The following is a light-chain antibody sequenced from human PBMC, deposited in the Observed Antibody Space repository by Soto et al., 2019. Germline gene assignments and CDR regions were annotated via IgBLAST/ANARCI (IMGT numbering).Light chain of an antibody. V-gene: IGLV2-14*01. CDR1: ISDVGNYKY. Sequence: QSVLTQPACVSGSPGQSITISCTGTISDVGNYKYVSWYQQHPGKAPKLMIYEVSNRPSGVSNRFSGSKSGNTASLTISGLQAEDETDYYCLSYTSSGTYVFGTGTKVTVL. CDR2: EVS. CDR3: LSYTSSGTYV. J-gene: IGLJ1*01.